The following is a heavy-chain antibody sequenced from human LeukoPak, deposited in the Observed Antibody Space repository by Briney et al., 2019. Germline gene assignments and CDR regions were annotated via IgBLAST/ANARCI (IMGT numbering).Heavy chain of an antibody. V-gene: IGHV3-7*01. D-gene: IGHD3-3*01. Sequence: GGSLRLSCAASGFTFSSYWMSWVRQAPGNGLEWVGNIKQDGGEKYYVDSVKGRFTISRDNDKNSLDLQMNSLRVEDTAVYYCAKHYDFWSGYGSNCLDLWGQGTLVPVSS. CDR2: IKQDGGEK. CDR3: AKHYDFWSGYGSNCLDL. J-gene: IGHJ5*02. CDR1: GFTFSSYW.